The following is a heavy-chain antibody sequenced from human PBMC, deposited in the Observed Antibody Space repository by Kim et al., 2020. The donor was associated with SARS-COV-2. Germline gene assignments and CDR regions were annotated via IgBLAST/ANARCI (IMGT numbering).Heavy chain of an antibody. Sequence: ASVKVSCKASGYNFIDYYMQWVRQAPGQGLEWMGWINPYSGGTNYAQKFQGRVIMTRDTSTSTAYMELTNLRSDDTAVYYCARGRASGGHDAFDIWGQGTMATVSS. CDR1: GYNFIDYY. D-gene: IGHD2-15*01. CDR2: INPYSGGT. V-gene: IGHV1-2*02. CDR3: ARGRASGGHDAFDI. J-gene: IGHJ3*02.